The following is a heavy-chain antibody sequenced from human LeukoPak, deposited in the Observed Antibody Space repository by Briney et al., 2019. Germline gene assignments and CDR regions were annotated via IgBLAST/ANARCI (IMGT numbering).Heavy chain of an antibody. D-gene: IGHD6-19*01. J-gene: IGHJ4*02. CDR3: AKRAAGYSSGWYTLIDY. CDR1: GFTFSNYG. CDR2: IGGRGDRT. Sequence: GGTLRLSCAASGFTFSNYGMDWVRQAPGKGLEWVSGIGGRGDRTYFADSVKGRFTISRDNSKNTLYLQMNSLRAEDTAVYSCAKRAAGYSSGWYTLIDYWGQGTLVTVSS. V-gene: IGHV3-23*01.